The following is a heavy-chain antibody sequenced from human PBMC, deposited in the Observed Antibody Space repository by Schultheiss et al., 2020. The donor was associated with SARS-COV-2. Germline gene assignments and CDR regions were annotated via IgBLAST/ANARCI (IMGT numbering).Heavy chain of an antibody. Sequence: GGSLRLSCAASGFTFSNAWMHWVRQAPGKGLEWVGRIKSKSDGGTIDYAAPVKGRFTISRDDSKNTLYLQMNSLRDEDTAVYYCARDTGSAYAMDVWGQGTTVTVSS. CDR2: IKSKSDGGTI. J-gene: IGHJ6*02. V-gene: IGHV3-15*07. CDR3: ARDTGSAYAMDV. D-gene: IGHD3-10*01. CDR1: GFTFSNAW.